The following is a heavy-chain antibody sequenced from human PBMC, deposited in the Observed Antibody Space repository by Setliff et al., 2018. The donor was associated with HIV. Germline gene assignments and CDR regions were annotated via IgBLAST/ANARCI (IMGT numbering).Heavy chain of an antibody. Sequence: PSETLSLTCTVSGGSISSGSNYWSWIRQPAGKGLEWIGHIYTSGSTNYNPSLKSRVTISVDASKNQFYLKLSSVTAADTAVYYCARILLYDSSAYFVNAFDTWGQGTVVTVSS. CDR3: ARILLYDSSAYFVNAFDT. CDR2: IYTSGST. CDR1: GGSISSGSNY. V-gene: IGHV4-61*09. J-gene: IGHJ3*02. D-gene: IGHD3-22*01.